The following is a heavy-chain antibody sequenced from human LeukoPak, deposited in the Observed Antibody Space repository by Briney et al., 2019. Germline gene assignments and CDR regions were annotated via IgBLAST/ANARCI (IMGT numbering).Heavy chain of an antibody. CDR1: GGTFSSYA. CDR3: ARDLRGSANWFDP. D-gene: IGHD3-10*01. Sequence: SVKVSCKASGGTFSSYAISWVRQAPGQGLEWMGGIIPIFGTANYAQKFQGRVTITTDESTSTAYMELSSLRSEDTAVYYCARDLRGSANWFDPWGQGTLVTVSS. CDR2: IIPIFGTA. J-gene: IGHJ5*02. V-gene: IGHV1-69*05.